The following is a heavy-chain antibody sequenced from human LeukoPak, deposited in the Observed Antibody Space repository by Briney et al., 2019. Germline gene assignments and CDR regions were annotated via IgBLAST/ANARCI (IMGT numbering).Heavy chain of an antibody. V-gene: IGHV3-23*01. Sequence: PGGSLRLSYAASGFTYSKYAMSWARQAPGKALECVSDLSERGCRTYYADSVKGRHNISRDNSENTLYLQMNSLRAEATAVYYCAQDPREYSSYWGQGTLVTVSS. CDR1: GFTYSKYA. D-gene: IGHD6-13*01. CDR3: AQDPREYSSY. CDR2: LSERGCRT. J-gene: IGHJ4*02.